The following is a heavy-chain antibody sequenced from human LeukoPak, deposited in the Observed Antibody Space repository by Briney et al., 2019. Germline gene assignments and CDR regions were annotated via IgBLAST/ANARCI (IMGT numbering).Heavy chain of an antibody. Sequence: GGSLRLSCAASGFTFTSYAVYWVRQAPGKGLEWVSGIFGSGGNPHYADSVKGRFTISRENSNNTLYLHMDSLRAEDTAVYYCAKAPVWNYYYGLDVWGQGTTVTVSS. V-gene: IGHV3-23*01. CDR1: GFTFTSYA. J-gene: IGHJ6*02. CDR3: AKAPVWNYYYGLDV. CDR2: IFGSGGNP. D-gene: IGHD2-21*01.